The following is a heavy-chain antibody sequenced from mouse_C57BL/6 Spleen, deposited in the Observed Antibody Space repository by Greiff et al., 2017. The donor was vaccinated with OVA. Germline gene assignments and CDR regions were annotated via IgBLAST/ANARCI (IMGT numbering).Heavy chain of an antibody. Sequence: VQLQQPGAELVRPGSSVKLSCKASGYTFTSYWMHWVKQRPIQGLEWIGNIDPSDSETHYNQKFKDKATLTVDKSSSTAYMQLSSLTSEDSAVYYCARSYDGYYGVYFDYWGQGTTLTVSS. CDR3: ARSYDGYYGVYFDY. V-gene: IGHV1-52*01. CDR2: IDPSDSET. D-gene: IGHD2-3*01. CDR1: GYTFTSYW. J-gene: IGHJ2*01.